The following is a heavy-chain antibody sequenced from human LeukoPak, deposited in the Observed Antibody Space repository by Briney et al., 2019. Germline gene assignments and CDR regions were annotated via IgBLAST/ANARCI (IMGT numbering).Heavy chain of an antibody. V-gene: IGHV4-39*07. CDR1: GGSISSSSYY. Sequence: SETLSLTCTVSGGSISSSSYYWGWIRQPPGKGLEWIGSIYYSGSTYYNPSLKSRVTISVDTSKNQFSLKLSSVTAADTAVYYCARQTVLLWFGELLNWFDPWGQGTLVTVSS. D-gene: IGHD3-10*01. CDR3: ARQTVLLWFGELLNWFDP. J-gene: IGHJ5*02. CDR2: IYYSGST.